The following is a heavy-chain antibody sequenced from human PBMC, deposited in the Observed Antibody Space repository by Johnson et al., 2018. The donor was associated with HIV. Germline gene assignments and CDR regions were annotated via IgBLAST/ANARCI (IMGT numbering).Heavy chain of an antibody. CDR3: ARDILAYSSSVPDALDI. J-gene: IGHJ3*02. CDR2: VNWNGGST. V-gene: IGHV3-20*04. CDR1: VFIFNDYV. Sequence: EVQLVESGGGMVRPGGSLRLSCASSVFIFNDYVMNWVCQAPGKGLEWVSGVNWNGGSTGYADSVKGRFTISRDNSKNTLYLQMNSLRAEDTAVYYCARDILAYSSSVPDALDIWGQGTMVTVSS. D-gene: IGHD6-6*01.